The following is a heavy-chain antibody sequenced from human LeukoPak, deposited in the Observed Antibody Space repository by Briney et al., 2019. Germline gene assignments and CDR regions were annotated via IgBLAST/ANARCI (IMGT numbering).Heavy chain of an antibody. CDR1: GFPVSSYY. Sequence: GGSLRLSCAASGFPVSSYYMSWVRQAPGKGLEWVSVIYIGGRTYYADSVTGRFTISRDNSKNTLYLQMNSLRAEDTAVYYCASHSSSWYGFDHWGQGTLVTVSS. CDR3: ASHSSSWYGFDH. J-gene: IGHJ4*02. V-gene: IGHV3-53*01. D-gene: IGHD6-13*01. CDR2: IYIGGRT.